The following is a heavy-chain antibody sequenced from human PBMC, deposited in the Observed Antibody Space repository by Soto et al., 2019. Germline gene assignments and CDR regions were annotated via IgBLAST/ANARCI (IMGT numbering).Heavy chain of an antibody. D-gene: IGHD3-9*01. J-gene: IGHJ4*02. Sequence: FETLSVTCTVSGDSISSYYWSCIRQPPGKGLEWIGYIYYSGSTNYNPSLKSRVTISVDTSKNQFSLKLRSVSADDTAVYFCARVSYFRGFDWLFAFDSWGQGALVTVSS. V-gene: IGHV4-59*01. CDR1: GDSISSYY. CDR2: IYYSGST. CDR3: ARVSYFRGFDWLFAFDS.